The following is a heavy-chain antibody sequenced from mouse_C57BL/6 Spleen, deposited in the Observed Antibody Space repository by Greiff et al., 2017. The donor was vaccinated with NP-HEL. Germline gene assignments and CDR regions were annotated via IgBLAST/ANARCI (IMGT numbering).Heavy chain of an antibody. J-gene: IGHJ1*03. CDR2: INYDGSST. V-gene: IGHV5-16*01. CDR1: GFTFSDYY. D-gene: IGHD2-4*01. Sequence: EVMLVESEGGLVQPGSSMKLSCTASGFTFSDYYMAWVRQVPEKGLEWVANINYDGSSTYYLDSLKSRFIISGDNAKNMLYLQMSSLKSEDTATYYCARAPYDYDWYFDVWGTGTTVTVSS. CDR3: ARAPYDYDWYFDV.